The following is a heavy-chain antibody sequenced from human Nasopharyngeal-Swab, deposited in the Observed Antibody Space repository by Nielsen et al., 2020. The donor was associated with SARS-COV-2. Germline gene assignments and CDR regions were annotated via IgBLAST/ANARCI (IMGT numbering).Heavy chain of an antibody. D-gene: IGHD2-15*01. CDR3: ARDEGCFDY. J-gene: IGHJ4*02. CDR2: ISYDGSNK. CDR1: GFTFSSYA. V-gene: IGHV3-30-3*01. Sequence: GGSLRLSCAASGFTFSSYAMHWVRQAPGQGLEWVAVISYDGSNKYYADSVKGRFTISRDNSKNTLYLQMNSLRAEDTAVYYCARDEGCFDYLGQGTLVTVSS.